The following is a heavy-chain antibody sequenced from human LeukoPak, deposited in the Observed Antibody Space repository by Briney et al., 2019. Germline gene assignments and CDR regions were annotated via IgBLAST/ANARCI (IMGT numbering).Heavy chain of an antibody. CDR1: GGSSSSYY. D-gene: IGHD4-23*01. Sequence: SETLSLTCTVSGGSSSSYYWNWIRQPPGKGLEWIGYIYYSGITNYNPSLKSRVTMSVDTSKNQFSLKLSSVTAADTAVYYCARNSGGKFDYWGQGTLVTVSS. V-gene: IGHV4-59*01. CDR3: ARNSGGKFDY. CDR2: IYYSGIT. J-gene: IGHJ4*02.